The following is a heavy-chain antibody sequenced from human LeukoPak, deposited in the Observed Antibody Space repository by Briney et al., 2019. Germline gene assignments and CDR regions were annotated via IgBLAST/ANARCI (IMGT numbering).Heavy chain of an antibody. CDR3: ARDAGYCSSISCYSAAISYYSDY. CDR2: INPNSGGT. J-gene: IGHJ4*02. V-gene: IGHV1-2*02. D-gene: IGHD2-2*01. Sequence: ASVKVSCKASGYTFTGYYMHWVRQAPGQGLEWMGWINPNSGGTNYAQKFQGRVTMTRDTSISTAYMELSRLRSDDTAVYYCARDAGYCSSISCYSAAISYYSDYWGQGTLVTVSS. CDR1: GYTFTGYY.